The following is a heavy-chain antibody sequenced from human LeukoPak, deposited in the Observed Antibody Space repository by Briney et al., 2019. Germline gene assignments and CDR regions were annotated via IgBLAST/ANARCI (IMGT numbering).Heavy chain of an antibody. CDR1: GGSFSGYY. V-gene: IGHV4-34*01. Sequence: SETLSLTCAVYGGSFSGYYWSWIRQPPGKGLEWIGEINHSGSTNYNPSLKSRVTISVATSKNQFSLKLSSVTAADTAVYYCAREAPIAVATHFDYWGQGTLVTVSS. CDR3: AREAPIAVATHFDY. D-gene: IGHD6-19*01. J-gene: IGHJ4*02. CDR2: INHSGST.